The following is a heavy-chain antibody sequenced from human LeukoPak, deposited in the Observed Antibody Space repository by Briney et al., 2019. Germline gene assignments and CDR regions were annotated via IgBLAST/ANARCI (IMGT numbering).Heavy chain of an antibody. J-gene: IGHJ6*02. D-gene: IGHD2-2*01. CDR2: INPNSGGT. Sequence: ASVKVSCKASGYTFTGYYMHWVRQAPGQGLEWMGWINPNSGGTNYAQKFQGRVTMTRDMSISTAYMELSRLRSDDTAVYYCARDDDIVVVPDYGMDVWGQGTTVTVSS. V-gene: IGHV1-2*02. CDR1: GYTFTGYY. CDR3: ARDDDIVVVPDYGMDV.